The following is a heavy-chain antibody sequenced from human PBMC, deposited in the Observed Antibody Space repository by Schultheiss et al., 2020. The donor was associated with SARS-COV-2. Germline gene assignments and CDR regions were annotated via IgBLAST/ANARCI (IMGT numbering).Heavy chain of an antibody. CDR1: GYTFTNYI. D-gene: IGHD3-10*01. J-gene: IGHJ6*02. CDR3: ARDHGARYYYGMDV. CDR2: ITAHSGNT. Sequence: ASVKVSCKASGYTFTNYIITWVRQAPGQGLEGMGWITAHSGNTKYLQKVEGRVTMNTNTSTSTAYMELRSLRSDDTAVYYCARDHGARYYYGMDVWGQGTTVTVSS. V-gene: IGHV1-18*01.